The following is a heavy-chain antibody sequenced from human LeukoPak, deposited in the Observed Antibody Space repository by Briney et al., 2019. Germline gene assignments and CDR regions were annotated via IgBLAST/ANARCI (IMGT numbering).Heavy chain of an antibody. D-gene: IGHD6-13*01. Sequence: GGSLRLSCAASGFTFDDYAMHWVRQAPGKGLEWVSLITWDGDSTYYADSVKGRFTISRDNSKNYLYLQMNSLRAEDTALYYCAKGTSSWHEFDSWGQGTLVTVSS. CDR3: AKGTSSWHEFDS. J-gene: IGHJ4*02. CDR1: GFTFDDYA. CDR2: ITWDGDST. V-gene: IGHV3-43D*03.